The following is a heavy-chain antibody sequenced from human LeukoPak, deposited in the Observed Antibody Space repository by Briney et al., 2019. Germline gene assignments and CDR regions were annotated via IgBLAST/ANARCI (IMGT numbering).Heavy chain of an antibody. J-gene: IGHJ4*02. CDR3: ARDYGSGSYVDY. V-gene: IGHV4-34*01. CDR2: INHSGST. Sequence: SETLSLTCAVYGGSFSGYYWSWIRQPPGKGLEWIGEINHSGSTNYNPSLKSRVTISVDTSKNQFSLKLSSVTAADTAVYYCARDYGSGSYVDYWGQGTLVTVSS. D-gene: IGHD3-10*01. CDR1: GGSFSGYY.